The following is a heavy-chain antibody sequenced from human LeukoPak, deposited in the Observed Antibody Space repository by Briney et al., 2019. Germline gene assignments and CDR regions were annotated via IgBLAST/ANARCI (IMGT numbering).Heavy chain of an antibody. D-gene: IGHD3-3*01. Sequence: SETLSLTCSVSDDSITMYYWTWIRQPPGKGLEWIGYIYYSGSTNYNPSLKSRVTISVDTSKNQFSLKLSSGTAADTAVYYCARAPPPRVWEWLLKATDYYYYMDVWGKGTTVTVSS. CDR3: ARAPPPRVWEWLLKATDYYYYMDV. CDR2: IYYSGST. CDR1: DDSITMYY. J-gene: IGHJ6*03. V-gene: IGHV4-59*01.